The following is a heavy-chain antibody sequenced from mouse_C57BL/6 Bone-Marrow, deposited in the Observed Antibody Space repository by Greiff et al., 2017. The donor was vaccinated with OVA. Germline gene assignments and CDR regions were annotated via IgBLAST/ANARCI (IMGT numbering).Heavy chain of an antibody. CDR1: GYAFSSSW. V-gene: IGHV1-82*01. D-gene: IGHD1-1*01. CDR2: IYPGDGDT. Sequence: VKLMESGPELVKPGASVKISCKASGYAFSSSWMNWVKQRPGKGLEWIGRIYPGDGDTNYNGKFKGKATLTADKSSSTAYMQLSSLTSEDSAVYFCARWDGSSYYFDYWGQGTTLTVSS. CDR3: ARWDGSSYYFDY. J-gene: IGHJ2*01.